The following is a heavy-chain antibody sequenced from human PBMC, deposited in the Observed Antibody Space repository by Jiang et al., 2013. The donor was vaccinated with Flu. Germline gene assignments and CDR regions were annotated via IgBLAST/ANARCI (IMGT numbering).Heavy chain of an antibody. CDR3: ARVKGYCSGSTCKPYFDF. V-gene: IGHV4-59*01. D-gene: IGHD2-15*01. Sequence: ETLSLTCNVSGGSISGNSWSWIRQPPGKGLEYIGYIYYSGYTSGTPNYNPSLKSRLSISVDTSNNQFSLKLSSVTAADTAMYYCARVKGYCSGSTCKPYFDFWGQGSLVTVSS. CDR1: GGSISGNS. CDR2: IYYSGYTSGTP. J-gene: IGHJ4*02.